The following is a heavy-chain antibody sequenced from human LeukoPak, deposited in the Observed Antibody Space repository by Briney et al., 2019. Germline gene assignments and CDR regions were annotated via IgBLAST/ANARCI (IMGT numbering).Heavy chain of an antibody. V-gene: IGHV4-34*01. J-gene: IGHJ5*02. Sequence: SETLSLTCAVYGGCFSGYYWSWIRQPPGKGLEWIGEINHSGSTNYNPSLKSRVTISVDTSKNQFSLKLSSVTAADTAVYYCARAYYDFWSGRSKNWFDPWGQGTLVTVSS. CDR1: GGCFSGYY. CDR2: INHSGST. D-gene: IGHD3-3*01. CDR3: ARAYYDFWSGRSKNWFDP.